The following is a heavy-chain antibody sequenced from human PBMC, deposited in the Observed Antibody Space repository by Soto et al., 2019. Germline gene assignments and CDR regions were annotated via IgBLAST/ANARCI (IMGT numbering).Heavy chain of an antibody. CDR1: GFTFSSYS. CDR2: ISSSSSYI. J-gene: IGHJ3*02. V-gene: IGHV3-21*01. D-gene: IGHD2-15*01. CDR3: ARVRNRDIVVVVAARRSAAFDI. Sequence: GGSLRHSWAASGFTFSSYSMNWVRQAPGKGLEWVSSISSSSSYIYYADSVKGRFTISRDNAKNSLYLQMNSLRAEDTAVYYCARVRNRDIVVVVAARRSAAFDIWGQGTMVTVSS.